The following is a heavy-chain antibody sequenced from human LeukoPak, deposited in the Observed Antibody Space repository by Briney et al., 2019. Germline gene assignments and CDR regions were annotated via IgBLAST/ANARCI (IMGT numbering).Heavy chain of an antibody. CDR3: ARTPYYGSGRGAFDI. V-gene: IGHV4-39*01. Sequence: SETLSLTCTASGGSISSSSYYWGWIRQPPGKGLEWIGSIYYSGSTYYNPSLKSRVTISVDTSKNQFSLKLSSVTAADTAVYYCARTPYYGSGRGAFDIWGQGTMVTVSS. CDR2: IYYSGST. J-gene: IGHJ3*02. D-gene: IGHD3-10*01. CDR1: GGSISSSSYY.